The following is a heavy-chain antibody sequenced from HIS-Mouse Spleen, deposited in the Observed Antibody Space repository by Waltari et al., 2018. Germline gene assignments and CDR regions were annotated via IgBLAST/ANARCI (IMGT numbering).Heavy chain of an antibody. CDR3: AREIPYSSSWYDWYFDL. J-gene: IGHJ2*01. D-gene: IGHD6-13*01. Sequence: QLQLQESGPGLVKPSETLSLTCTVPGGSISSSSYYCGWIRQPPGKGLVWIGSFYYSGSTYSTPSLKSRVTISVDTSKNQFSLKLSSVTAADTAVYYCAREIPYSSSWYDWYFDLWGRGTLVTVSS. V-gene: IGHV4-39*07. CDR1: GGSISSSSYY. CDR2: FYYSGST.